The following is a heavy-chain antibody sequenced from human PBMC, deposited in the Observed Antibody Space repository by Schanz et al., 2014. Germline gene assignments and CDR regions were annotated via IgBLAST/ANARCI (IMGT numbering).Heavy chain of an antibody. D-gene: IGHD3-22*01. V-gene: IGHV3-7*01. Sequence: EVQLVESGGNLVQPAGSLRLSCAASGLTFRSYAMSWVRQAPGKGLEWVANIRQDESERSYVDSVKGRFTISRDNSKNTLYLQMNSLRTEDTAVYFCAKSYDTSGYSGFDYWGQGTLVTVSS. CDR2: IRQDESER. CDR1: GLTFRSYA. CDR3: AKSYDTSGYSGFDY. J-gene: IGHJ4*02.